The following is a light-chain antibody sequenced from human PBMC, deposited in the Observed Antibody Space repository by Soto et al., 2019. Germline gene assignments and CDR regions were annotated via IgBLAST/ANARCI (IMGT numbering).Light chain of an antibody. CDR1: QSVSRRY. CDR2: GAA. CDR3: QQRCGQTCT. V-gene: IGKV3-20*01. Sequence: IVLTQSPGTLYLSPGERATLSCRASQSVSRRYLALYQQKPGQAPRLIMNGAASRGTGITHGFSGSGSGTEFTLTTSSMLTEEFAAYDGQQRCGQTCTFGQGTKV. J-gene: IGKJ1*01.